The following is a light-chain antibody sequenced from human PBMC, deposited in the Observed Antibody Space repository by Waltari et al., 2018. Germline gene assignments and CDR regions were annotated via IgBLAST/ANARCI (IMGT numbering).Light chain of an antibody. CDR1: QSISTW. CDR3: QQYNSYAYI. CDR2: KAS. Sequence: DIQMTQSPSTLSASVGDRVTITCRASQSISTWLAWYQQKPGKAPKLLIYKASSLQSGVPSRFSGGGSGTECALTISSVQRDDFATYYCQQYNSYAYIFGQGTKLEI. V-gene: IGKV1-5*03. J-gene: IGKJ2*01.